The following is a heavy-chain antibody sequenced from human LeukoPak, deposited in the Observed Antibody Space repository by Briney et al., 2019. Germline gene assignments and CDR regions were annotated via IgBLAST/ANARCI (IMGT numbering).Heavy chain of an antibody. CDR1: GFTFSSYS. CDR2: ISSSSSYI. CDR3: ARDSGAGGDPFDI. D-gene: IGHD4-17*01. J-gene: IGHJ3*02. Sequence: PGGSLRLSCAASGFTFSSYSMNWVRQAPGKGREWVSFISSSSSYIYYADSVKGRFTISRDNAKNSLYLQMNSLRAEDTAVYYCARDSGAGGDPFDIWGQGTMVTVSS. V-gene: IGHV3-21*01.